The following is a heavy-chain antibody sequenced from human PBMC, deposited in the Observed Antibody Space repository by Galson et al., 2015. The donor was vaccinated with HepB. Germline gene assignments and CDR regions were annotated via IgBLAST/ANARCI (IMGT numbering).Heavy chain of an antibody. Sequence: SVKVSCKASGYTFTGYYMHWVRQAPGQGLEWMGRINPNSGGTNYAQKFQGRVTMTRDTSISTAYMELSRLRSDDTAVYYCARAAPGVVVPAARGNWFDPWGQGTLVTVSS. J-gene: IGHJ5*02. D-gene: IGHD2-2*01. CDR2: INPNSGGT. V-gene: IGHV1-2*06. CDR1: GYTFTGYY. CDR3: ARAAPGVVVPAARGNWFDP.